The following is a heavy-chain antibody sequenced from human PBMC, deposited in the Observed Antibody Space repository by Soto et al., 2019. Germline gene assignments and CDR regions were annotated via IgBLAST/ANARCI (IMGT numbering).Heavy chain of an antibody. Sequence: QVQLVQSGGDVRKPGASVRVSCKASGYTFTSYGISWVRQVPGQGLEWLGWISGYNRNTNYAEKFQGRVIMTTDTSTNTAYIDLRSLRSDDTAVYYCARDRRDYVWGSYRSYFDYWGQGTQVTVSS. V-gene: IGHV1-18*01. CDR2: ISGYNRNT. J-gene: IGHJ4*02. CDR1: GYTFTSYG. D-gene: IGHD3-16*02. CDR3: ARDRRDYVWGSYRSYFDY.